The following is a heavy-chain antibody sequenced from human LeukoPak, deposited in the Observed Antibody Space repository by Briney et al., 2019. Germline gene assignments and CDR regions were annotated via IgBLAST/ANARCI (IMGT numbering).Heavy chain of an antibody. CDR3: ARASRPYRGYDSGGYFHH. D-gene: IGHD5-12*01. V-gene: IGHV3-30-3*01. CDR2: ISYDGSNK. Sequence: GGALRLSCAASGFTFSSYAMHWVRQAPGKGREGVAVISYDGSNKYYADSVKGRFTISRDNSKNTLYLQMNSLRAEDTAVYYCARASRPYRGYDSGGYFHHWGQGPLVPVSS. J-gene: IGHJ4*02. CDR1: GFTFSSYA.